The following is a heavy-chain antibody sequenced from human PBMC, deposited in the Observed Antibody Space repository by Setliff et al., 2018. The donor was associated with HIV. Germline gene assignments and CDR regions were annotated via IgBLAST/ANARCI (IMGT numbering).Heavy chain of an antibody. J-gene: IGHJ3*02. CDR2: ISGFNGNT. CDR3: ARVPYRSAWFSGGHDAFDI. D-gene: IGHD6-19*01. CDR1: GYSFARYG. Sequence: ASVKVSCKASGYSFARYGLSWVRQAPGQGLEWMGWISGFNGNTKYAQSFQDRVAMTTETATSTAYMEMRSLRSYDTAVYFCARVPYRSAWFSGGHDAFDIWGQGTMVTVSS. V-gene: IGHV1-18*01.